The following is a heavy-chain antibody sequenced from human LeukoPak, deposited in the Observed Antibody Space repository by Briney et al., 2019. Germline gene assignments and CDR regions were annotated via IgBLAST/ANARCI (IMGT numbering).Heavy chain of an antibody. CDR2: INPSGGST. CDR1: GYTFIAHY. Sequence: GASVKVSCKASGYTFIAHYIHWVRQAPGQGLEWMGIINPSGGSTTYAQNFQGRVTMTRDTSTSAVYMELSSLGSEDTAVYYCAATYYDFWSGQKAPSYYFDYWGQGTLVTVSS. J-gene: IGHJ4*02. V-gene: IGHV1-46*01. D-gene: IGHD3-3*01. CDR3: AATYYDFWSGQKAPSYYFDY.